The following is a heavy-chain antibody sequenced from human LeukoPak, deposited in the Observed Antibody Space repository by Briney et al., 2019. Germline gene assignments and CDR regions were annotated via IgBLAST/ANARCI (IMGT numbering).Heavy chain of an antibody. V-gene: IGHV4-61*01. Sequence: SQTLSLTCTVSGGSISSGSYYWSWIRQPPGKGLEWIGYIYYSGSTNYKSSLKSRVTISVDTSKNQFSLKLSSVTAADTAVYYCARTTEGGYSYGYFYYYYMDVWGKGTTVTISS. CDR1: GGSISSGSYY. CDR2: IYYSGST. D-gene: IGHD5-18*01. J-gene: IGHJ6*03. CDR3: ARTTEGGYSYGYFYYYYMDV.